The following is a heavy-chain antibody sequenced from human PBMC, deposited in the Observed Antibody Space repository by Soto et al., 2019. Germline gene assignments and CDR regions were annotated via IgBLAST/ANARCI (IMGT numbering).Heavy chain of an antibody. CDR2: INHSGST. CDR3: HARGPLPTAGNGEYYYYGMDV. V-gene: IGHV4-34*03. Sequence: SETLSLTCAGYGGSFSGYYWSCIRQPPGKGLEWIGEINHSGSTNYNPSLKSRVTISVDTSKNQFSLKLSSVTAADTAVYYCHARGPLPTAGNGEYYYYGMDVWGQGTTVTVSS. D-gene: IGHD1-26*01. J-gene: IGHJ6*02. CDR1: GGSFSGYY.